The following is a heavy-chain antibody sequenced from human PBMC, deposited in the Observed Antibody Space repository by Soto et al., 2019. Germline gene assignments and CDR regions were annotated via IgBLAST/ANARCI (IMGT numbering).Heavy chain of an antibody. CDR1: FADFG. D-gene: IGHD6-13*01. Sequence: FADFGGACISKRPRKGLELRGIIYPGASDTRYSPSFQRQVTISADKSISTAYLQWSSLKASDTAMYYCARVIVAAGPRIHDSYYGLEVWGQGTTVTSP. V-gene: IGHV5-51*01. J-gene: IGHJ6*02. CDR2: IYPGASDT. CDR3: ARVIVAAGPRIHDSYYGLEV.